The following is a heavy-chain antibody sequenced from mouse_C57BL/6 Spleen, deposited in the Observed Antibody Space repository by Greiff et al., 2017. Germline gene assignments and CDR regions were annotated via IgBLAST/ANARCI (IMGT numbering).Heavy chain of an antibody. CDR1: GFTFSSYT. CDR2: ISGGGGNT. J-gene: IGHJ1*03. V-gene: IGHV5-9*01. D-gene: IGHD1-1*01. Sequence: DVMLVESGGGLVTPGGSLKLSCAASGFTFSSYTMSWVRQTPEKRLEWVATISGGGGNTYYPDSVKGRFTISRDNAKNTLYLQMSSLRSEDTALYYCARHADYYGSSYDWYFDVWGTGTTVTVSS. CDR3: ARHADYYGSSYDWYFDV.